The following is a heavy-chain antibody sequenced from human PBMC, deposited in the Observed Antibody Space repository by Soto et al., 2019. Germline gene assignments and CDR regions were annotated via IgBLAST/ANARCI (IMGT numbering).Heavy chain of an antibody. CDR1: SGSIINYY. Sequence: VQLQESGPGLVKPSETLSLTCTVSSGSIINYYWSWIRQPPGKGLEWIGFIYYSGSTNYNSFLKSRVTMSVDMSRQQLSLKLNSVTAADTAVYYCAIRLTLATTTGDAFDLWGQGTMVTVSS. CDR2: IYYSGST. V-gene: IGHV4-59*01. J-gene: IGHJ3*01. CDR3: AIRLTLATTTGDAFDL. D-gene: IGHD4-17*01.